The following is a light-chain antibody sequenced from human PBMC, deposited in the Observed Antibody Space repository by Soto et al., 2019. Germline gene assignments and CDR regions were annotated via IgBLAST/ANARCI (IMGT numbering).Light chain of an antibody. CDR3: SSYTSSGTLVV. Sequence: QSALTQPRSVSGSPGQSVTISCTGTSSDVGGYNYVSWYQQHPGKAPKLMIYDVSKRPSGVPDRFSGSKSGNTASLTISGLQAEDEADYYCSSYTSSGTLVVFGGGTQLTVL. J-gene: IGLJ2*01. CDR2: DVS. CDR1: SSDVGGYNY. V-gene: IGLV2-11*01.